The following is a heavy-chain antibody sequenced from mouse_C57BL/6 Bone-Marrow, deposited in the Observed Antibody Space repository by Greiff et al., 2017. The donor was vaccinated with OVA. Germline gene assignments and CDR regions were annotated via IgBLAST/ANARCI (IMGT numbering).Heavy chain of an antibody. CDR3: ARYGPYAMDY. CDR1: GFTFSSYA. V-gene: IGHV5-4*03. Sequence: DVKLVESGGGLVKPGGSLKLSCAASGFTFSSYAMSWVRQTPEKRLEWVATISDGVSYTYYPDNVKGRFTISRDNAKNNLYLQMSHLKSEDTAMYYCARYGPYAMDYWGQGTSVTVSS. CDR2: ISDGVSYT. D-gene: IGHD1-1*01. J-gene: IGHJ4*01.